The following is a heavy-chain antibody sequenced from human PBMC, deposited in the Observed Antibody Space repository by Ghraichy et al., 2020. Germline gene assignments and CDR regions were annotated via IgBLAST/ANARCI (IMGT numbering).Heavy chain of an antibody. CDR3: ARDSKGPGN. D-gene: IGHD4-11*01. CDR2: IYSDGGT. J-gene: IGHJ4*02. Sequence: GGSLRLSCAASGFSVSSNYMSWVRQAPGKGLEWVSVIYSDGGTYSADAVKGRFTISRDNSKNTLYLQMNSLRAEDTAVYYCARDSKGPGNWGQGTLVTVSS. CDR1: GFSVSSNY. V-gene: IGHV3-53*01.